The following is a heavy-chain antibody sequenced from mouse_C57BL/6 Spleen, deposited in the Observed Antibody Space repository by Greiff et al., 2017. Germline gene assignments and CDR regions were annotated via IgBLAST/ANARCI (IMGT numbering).Heavy chain of an antibody. CDR2: ISDGGSYT. J-gene: IGHJ2*01. CDR3: ARSHSNYFDY. D-gene: IGHD2-5*01. Sequence: EVKLVESGGGLVKPGGSLKLSCAASGFTFSSYAMSWVRQTPEKRLEWVATISDGGSYTYYPDNVKGRFTISRDNAKNNLYLQMSHLTSEDTAMYYCARSHSNYFDYWGQGTTLTVSS. CDR1: GFTFSSYA. V-gene: IGHV5-4*03.